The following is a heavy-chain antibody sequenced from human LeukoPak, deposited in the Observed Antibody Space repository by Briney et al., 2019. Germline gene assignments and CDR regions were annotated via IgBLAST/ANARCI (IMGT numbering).Heavy chain of an antibody. CDR2: ISSSSSTI. V-gene: IGHV3-48*01. D-gene: IGHD6-13*01. CDR3: AREPIAAAGPFDY. CDR1: GFTFSSYS. J-gene: IGHJ4*02. Sequence: GGSLRLSCAASGFTFSSYSMNWVRQAQGKGMEWVSYISSSSSTIYYADSVKGRFTISRDNAKNSLYLQMNSLRAEDTAVYYCAREPIAAAGPFDYWGQGTLVTVSS.